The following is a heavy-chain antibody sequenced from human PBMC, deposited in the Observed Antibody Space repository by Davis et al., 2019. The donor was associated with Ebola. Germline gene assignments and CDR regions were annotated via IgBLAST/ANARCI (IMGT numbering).Heavy chain of an antibody. CDR2: IIPIFGTA. CDR3: ARDHGDYGTDY. J-gene: IGHJ4*02. D-gene: IGHD4-17*01. V-gene: IGHV1-69*13. Sequence: AASVKVSCKASGGTFSSYAISWARQAPGQGLEWMGGIIPIFGTANYAQKFQGRVTITADESTSTAYMELSSLRSEDTAVYYCARDHGDYGTDYWGQGTLVTVSS. CDR1: GGTFSSYA.